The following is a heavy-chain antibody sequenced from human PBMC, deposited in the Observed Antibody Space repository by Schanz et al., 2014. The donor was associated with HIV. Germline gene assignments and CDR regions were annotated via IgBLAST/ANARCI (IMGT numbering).Heavy chain of an antibody. J-gene: IGHJ4*02. V-gene: IGHV3-21*06. CDR2: IGSGGGYK. CDR1: GFRFRSYW. Sequence: EVQMLESGGGSVQPGGSLRLSCAASGFRFRSYWMSWVRQAPGKGLEWVSSIGSGGGYKYYADSVNGRFTISRDNAKNSLHLQMSRLGAEDTAVYYCARDLHDYGDARTDYWGQGILVTASS. CDR3: ARDLHDYGDARTDY. D-gene: IGHD4-17*01.